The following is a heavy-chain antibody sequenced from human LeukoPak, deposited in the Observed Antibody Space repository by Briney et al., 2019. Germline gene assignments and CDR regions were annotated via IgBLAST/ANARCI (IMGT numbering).Heavy chain of an antibody. V-gene: IGHV1-69*04. CDR3: ARDGGYVAAAGMEDGAFDI. J-gene: IGHJ3*02. CDR1: GGTFSSYA. CDR2: IIPILGIA. Sequence: ASVKVSCKASGGTFSSYAISWVRQAPGQGLEWMGRIIPILGIANYAQKFQGRVTITADKSTSTAYMELSSLRSEDTAVYYCARDGGYVAAAGMEDGAFDIWGQGTMVTVSS. D-gene: IGHD6-13*01.